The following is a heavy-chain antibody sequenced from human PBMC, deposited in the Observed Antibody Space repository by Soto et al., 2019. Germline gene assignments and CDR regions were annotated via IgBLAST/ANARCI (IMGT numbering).Heavy chain of an antibody. D-gene: IGHD2-2*01. CDR3: ARVPGYCSSTSCSLY. CDR2: ISYDGSNK. Sequence: ESGGGVVQPGRSLRLSCAASGFTFSSYAMHWVRQAPGKGLEWVAVISYDGSNKYYADSVKGRFTISRDNSKNTLYLQMNSLRAEDTAVYYCARVPGYCSSTSCSLYWGQGTLVTVSS. CDR1: GFTFSSYA. J-gene: IGHJ4*02. V-gene: IGHV3-30-3*01.